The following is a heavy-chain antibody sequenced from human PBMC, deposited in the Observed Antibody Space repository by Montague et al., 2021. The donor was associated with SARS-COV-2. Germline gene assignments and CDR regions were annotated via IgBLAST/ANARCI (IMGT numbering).Heavy chain of an antibody. D-gene: IGHD4-11*01. J-gene: IGHJ4*02. CDR2: INDRGVTNY. Sequence: SETLSLTCAVYGESFSGFFWSWIRQPPGKGLEWIAEINDRGVTNYNYNPSLGSLATISSDTAKNQFSLKLRSVTAADTAVYYCARWDPQTLTVISLRGKSANDYWGQGTLVTVSS. CDR3: ARWDPQTLTVISLRGKSANDY. V-gene: IGHV4-34*01. CDR1: GESFSGFF.